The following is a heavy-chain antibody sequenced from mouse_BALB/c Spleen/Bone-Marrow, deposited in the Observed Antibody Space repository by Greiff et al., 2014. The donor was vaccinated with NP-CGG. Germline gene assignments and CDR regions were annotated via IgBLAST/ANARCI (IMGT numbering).Heavy chain of an antibody. CDR2: IDPANGNT. CDR3: ARYYRYYYAMDY. Sequence: SGAELVKPGASVKLSCTASGFNIKDTYMHWVKQRPEQGLEWIGRIDPANGNTKYDPKFQGKATITAGTSSNTAYLQLSSLTSEDTAVYYCARYYRYYYAMDYWGQGTSVTVSS. CDR1: GFNIKDTY. V-gene: IGHV14-3*02. J-gene: IGHJ4*01. D-gene: IGHD1-1*01.